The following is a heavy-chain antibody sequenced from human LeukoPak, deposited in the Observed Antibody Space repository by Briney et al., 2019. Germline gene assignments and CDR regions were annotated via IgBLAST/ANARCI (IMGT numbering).Heavy chain of an antibody. D-gene: IGHD2-2*01. V-gene: IGHV3-30-3*01. CDR3: AREGGCNITSCQRGPFEY. J-gene: IGHJ4*02. Sequence: GRSLRLSCAASGFTFSSYAMHWVRQAPGKGLEWVAVISYDGSNKYYADSVKGRFTISRDNSKNTLYLQMNSLRADDTAVYYCAREGGCNITSCQRGPFEYWGRGTPVTVSS. CDR1: GFTFSSYA. CDR2: ISYDGSNK.